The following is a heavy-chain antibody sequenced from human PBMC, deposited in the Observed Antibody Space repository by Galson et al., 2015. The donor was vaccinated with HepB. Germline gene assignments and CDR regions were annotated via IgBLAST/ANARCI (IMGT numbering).Heavy chain of an antibody. Sequence: SLRLSCAASGFTFSDSDFHWVRQAAGKGLEWVSAIGTAGDTYYPASVKGRFTMSRENVRNSLCLQMNNLRAGDTAIYYCAGLRSASFDIWGQGTPVTVSS. CDR2: IGTAGDT. V-gene: IGHV3-13*01. D-gene: IGHD3-16*01. CDR1: GFTFSDSD. CDR3: AGLRSASFDI. J-gene: IGHJ4*02.